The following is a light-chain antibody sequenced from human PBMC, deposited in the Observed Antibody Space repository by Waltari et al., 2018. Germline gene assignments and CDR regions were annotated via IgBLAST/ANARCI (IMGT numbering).Light chain of an antibody. CDR1: QSVSSN. CDR2: GGS. Sequence: EIVMTLSPATLSVSPGERATLSCRASQSVSSNLAWYQQKPGQAPRLLIYGGSIRVTGIPARFSGSGSGTEFTLSISSLQSEDFAVYYCQQYNNWPPLTFGGGTKVEIK. J-gene: IGKJ4*01. CDR3: QQYNNWPPLT. V-gene: IGKV3-15*01.